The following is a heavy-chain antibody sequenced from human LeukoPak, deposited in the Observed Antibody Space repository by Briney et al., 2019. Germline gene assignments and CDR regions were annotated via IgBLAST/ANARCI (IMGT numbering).Heavy chain of an antibody. CDR2: INWNGGST. J-gene: IGHJ4*02. Sequence: GGSLRLSCAASGFTFDDYGMSWVRQAPGKGLEWVSGINWNGGSTGYADSVKGRFTISRDNAKNSLYLQMNSLRAEDTALYHCARVASYDSSGYCLDYWGQGTLVTVSS. CDR1: GFTFDDYG. CDR3: ARVASYDSSGYCLDY. D-gene: IGHD3-22*01. V-gene: IGHV3-20*01.